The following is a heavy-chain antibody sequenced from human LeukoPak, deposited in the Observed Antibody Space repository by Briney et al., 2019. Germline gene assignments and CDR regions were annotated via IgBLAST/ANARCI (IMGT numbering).Heavy chain of an antibody. D-gene: IGHD3-9*01. Sequence: ASVKVSCKASGYTFTDYYLHWVRQAPGQGLEWMGWINPNSGGTNYAQKFQGRVTMTRDTSISTAYMELSRLRSDDTAVYYCARGIGRYFDWLLYRPYYYYYYMDVWGKGTTVTVSS. CDR1: GYTFTDYY. CDR3: ARGIGRYFDWLLYRPYYYYYYMDV. CDR2: INPNSGGT. V-gene: IGHV1-2*02. J-gene: IGHJ6*03.